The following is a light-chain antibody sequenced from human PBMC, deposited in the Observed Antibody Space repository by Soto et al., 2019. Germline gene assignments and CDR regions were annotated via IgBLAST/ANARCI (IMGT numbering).Light chain of an antibody. V-gene: IGKV1-5*01. J-gene: IGKJ1*01. CDR1: QSISNW. CDR3: QQYNNWPAI. Sequence: DIQMTQSPSTLPASVGDRVSITCRASQSISNWLAWYQQKPGTAPKVLIYHASNLQSGVPSRFSGSGSGTDFTLTISSLQSEDFAVYYCQQYNNWPAIFGQGTKVDIK. CDR2: HAS.